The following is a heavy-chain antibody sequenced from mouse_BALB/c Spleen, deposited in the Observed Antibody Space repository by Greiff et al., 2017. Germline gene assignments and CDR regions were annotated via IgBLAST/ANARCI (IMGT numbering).Heavy chain of an antibody. CDR1: GYAFTNYL. V-gene: IGHV1-54*01. D-gene: IGHD2-3*01. CDR3: AREGDGYPYAMDY. Sequence: QVQLQQSGAELVRPGTSVKVSCKASGYAFTNYLIEWVKQRPGQGLEWIGVINPGSGGTNYNEKFKGKATLTADKSSSTAYMQLSSLTSDDSAVYFCAREGDGYPYAMDYWGQGTSVTVSS. J-gene: IGHJ4*01. CDR2: INPGSGGT.